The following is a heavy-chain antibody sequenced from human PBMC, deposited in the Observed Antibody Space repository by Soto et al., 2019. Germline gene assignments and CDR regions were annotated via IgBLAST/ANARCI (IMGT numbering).Heavy chain of an antibody. CDR3: ARDPADTAMAGRYYYGMDV. CDR1: GFTFSSYG. D-gene: IGHD5-18*01. J-gene: IGHJ6*02. Sequence: PGGSLGLSCAASGFTFSSYGMHWFRQAPGKGLEWVAVIWYDGSNKYYADSVKGRFTISRDNSKNTLYLQMNSLRAEDTAVYYCARDPADTAMAGRYYYGMDVWGQGTTVTVSS. CDR2: IWYDGSNK. V-gene: IGHV3-33*01.